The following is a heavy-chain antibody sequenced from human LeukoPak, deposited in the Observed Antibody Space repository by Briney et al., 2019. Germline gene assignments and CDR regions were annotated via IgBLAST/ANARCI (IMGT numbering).Heavy chain of an antibody. CDR1: GFTISSYW. Sequence: GGSLRLSCAASGFTISSYWMSWVRQAPGKGLEWVANIKQDGSEKYYVDSVKGRFTISRDNAKNSLYLQMNSLRAEDTAVYYCARDLAYSNYPDAFDIWGQGTMVTVSS. V-gene: IGHV3-7*01. CDR2: IKQDGSEK. D-gene: IGHD4-11*01. CDR3: ARDLAYSNYPDAFDI. J-gene: IGHJ3*02.